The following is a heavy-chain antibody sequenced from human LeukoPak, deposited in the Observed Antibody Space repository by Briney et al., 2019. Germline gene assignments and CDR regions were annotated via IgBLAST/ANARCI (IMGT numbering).Heavy chain of an antibody. D-gene: IGHD1-26*01. CDR1: GFAFNKYA. J-gene: IGHJ4*02. CDR3: AKTQWKVGATDYFDY. Sequence: GGSLRLSCAASGFAFNKYAMTWVRQAPGEGLEWVSNINDKGGERHYADSVKGRFTISRDNSKNTVFLQMDSLRADDTAVYYCAKTQWKVGATDYFDYWGQGILVTVSS. CDR2: INDKGGER. V-gene: IGHV3-23*01.